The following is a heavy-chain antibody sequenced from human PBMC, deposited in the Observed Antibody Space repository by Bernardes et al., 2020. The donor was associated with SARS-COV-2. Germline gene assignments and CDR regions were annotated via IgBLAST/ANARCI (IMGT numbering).Heavy chain of an antibody. J-gene: IGHJ6*02. V-gene: IGHV3-30*01. CDR2: ISYDGSNK. CDR3: ARDLAYYDFWSGYLGRRPYYYYYGMDV. Sequence: GGSLRLSCAASGFTFSSYAMHWVRQAPGKGLEWVAVISYDGSNKYYADSVKGRFTISRDNSKNTLYLQMNSLRAEDTAVYYCARDLAYYDFWSGYLGRRPYYYYYGMDVWGQGTTVTVSS. D-gene: IGHD3-3*01. CDR1: GFTFSSYA.